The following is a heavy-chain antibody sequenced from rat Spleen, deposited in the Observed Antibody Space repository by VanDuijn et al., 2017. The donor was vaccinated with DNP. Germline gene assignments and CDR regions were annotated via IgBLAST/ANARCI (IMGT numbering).Heavy chain of an antibody. J-gene: IGHJ4*01. V-gene: IGHV5-19*01. Sequence: EVQLVESGGGLVQPGRSLKLSCAASGFTLSNYGMHWIRQAPTKGLAWVASISTSGGSTYYLDSVKGRFTVSRDNAKSTLYLQMDSLRSEDTATYYCARLILRVWGAMDAWGQGTSVTVSS. CDR2: ISTSGGST. CDR3: ARLILRVWGAMDA. D-gene: IGHD1-7*01. CDR1: GFTLSNYG.